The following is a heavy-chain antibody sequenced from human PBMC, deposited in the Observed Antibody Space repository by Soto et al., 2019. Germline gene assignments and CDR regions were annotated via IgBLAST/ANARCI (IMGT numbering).Heavy chain of an antibody. D-gene: IGHD6-13*01. CDR1: GGSFSGYY. Sequence: QVQLQQWGAGLLKPSETLSLTCAVYGGSFSGYYWSWIRQPPGKGLEWIGEINHSGSTNYHPSLTSRVTISVDTSKTQSSLKLSSVTAADTAVYYCARVDSSSWGVDYWGQGTLVTVSS. CDR2: INHSGST. V-gene: IGHV4-34*01. CDR3: ARVDSSSWGVDY. J-gene: IGHJ4*02.